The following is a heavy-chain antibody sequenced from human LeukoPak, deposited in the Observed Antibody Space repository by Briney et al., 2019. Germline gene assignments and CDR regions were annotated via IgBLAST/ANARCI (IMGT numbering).Heavy chain of an antibody. CDR1: GGSFSGYY. Sequence: SETLSLTCAVYGGSFSGYYWSWIRQPPGKGLEWIGEINHSGSTNYNPSLKSRVTISVDKSKNQFSLKLNSVTAADTAMYYCSRTNAFDIWGQGTMVTVSS. V-gene: IGHV4-34*01. J-gene: IGHJ3*02. CDR3: SRTNAFDI. CDR2: INHSGST. D-gene: IGHD4-11*01.